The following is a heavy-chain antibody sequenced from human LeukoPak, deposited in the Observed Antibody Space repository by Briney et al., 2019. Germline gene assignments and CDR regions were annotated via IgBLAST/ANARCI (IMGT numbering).Heavy chain of an antibody. J-gene: IGHJ1*01. CDR3: AKDDDWGRYKH. CDR1: ELTFSYFG. V-gene: IGHV3-48*01. D-gene: IGHD3-16*01. Sequence: GGSLRLSCAGSELTFSYFGMNWVRQAPGQTLEWVAYITRTSSATYYTDSVKGRFTISRDNSKNTQSLQMNSLRAEDTAVYYCAKDDDWGRYKHWGQGTLVAVSS. CDR2: ITRTSSAT.